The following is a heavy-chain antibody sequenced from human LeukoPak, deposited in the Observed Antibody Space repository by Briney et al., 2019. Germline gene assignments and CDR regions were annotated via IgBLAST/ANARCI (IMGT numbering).Heavy chain of an antibody. Sequence: PGGSLRLSCAASGFTFSSYSMNGVRQAPGKGLEWVSSISSSSSYIYYADSVKGRFTISRDNAKNSLYLQMNSLRAEDTAVYYCAREDYDILTGPPDYWGQGTLVTVSS. CDR2: ISSSSSYI. D-gene: IGHD3-9*01. CDR3: AREDYDILTGPPDY. V-gene: IGHV3-21*01. J-gene: IGHJ4*02. CDR1: GFTFSSYS.